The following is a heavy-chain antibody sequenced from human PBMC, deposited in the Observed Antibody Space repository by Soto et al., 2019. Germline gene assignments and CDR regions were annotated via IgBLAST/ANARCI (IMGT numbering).Heavy chain of an antibody. CDR1: GFIFSSYG. J-gene: IGHJ4*02. V-gene: IGHV3-64*01. CDR3: ARDVGAISLIVPGRHLAF. Sequence: PGGSLRLSCAASGFIFSSYGMHWFRQAPGKGLEYVSAINSNGDTTYYANSVKGRFTISRDNSKNTLYLQMGSLRAEDMAVYYCARDVGAISLIVPGRHLAFRGQGTLVTVSS. D-gene: IGHD3-22*01. CDR2: INSNGDTT.